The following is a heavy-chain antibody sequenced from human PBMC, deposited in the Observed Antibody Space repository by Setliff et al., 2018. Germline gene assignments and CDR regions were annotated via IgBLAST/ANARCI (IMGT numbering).Heavy chain of an antibody. CDR1: RFTFSNYW. CDR3: IDGRNRAWGVY. J-gene: IGHJ4*02. D-gene: IGHD7-27*01. V-gene: IGHV3-7*01. CDR2: IKEDGSGK. Sequence: GGSLRLSCAASRFTFSNYWMSWVRQAPGKGLEWVANIKEDGSGKYYVDSVKGRFTIPRDNAKNSLYLQMDSLRVEDTAVYYCIDGRNRAWGVYWGQGTLVTVSS.